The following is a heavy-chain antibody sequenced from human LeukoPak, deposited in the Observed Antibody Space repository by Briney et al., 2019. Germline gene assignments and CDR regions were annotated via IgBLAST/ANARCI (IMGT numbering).Heavy chain of an antibody. J-gene: IGHJ4*02. CDR3: ARDQEGFDY. CDR1: GYTFTSNY. CDR2: IYPRDGST. Sequence: ASVKVSCMASGYTFTSNYIHWVRQALGQGLEWMGMIYPRDGSTSYAQKFQGRVTVTRDTSTSTVHMELSGLRSEDTAVYYCARDQEGFDYWGQGTLVTVSS. V-gene: IGHV1-46*01.